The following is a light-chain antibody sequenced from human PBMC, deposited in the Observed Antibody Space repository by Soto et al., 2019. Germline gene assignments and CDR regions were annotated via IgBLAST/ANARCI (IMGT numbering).Light chain of an antibody. CDR2: AAS. J-gene: IGKJ2*01. CDR1: QGISTW. Sequence: DIQMTQSPSSVSASVGDRVTITCRASQGISTWLAWYQQKPGSAPKLLIYAASSLQSGVPSRFSGSGSGTYFTLPSTSLQPEDFATYYCLQSDSLPHTFGQGTKLQIK. CDR3: LQSDSLPHT. V-gene: IGKV1-12*01.